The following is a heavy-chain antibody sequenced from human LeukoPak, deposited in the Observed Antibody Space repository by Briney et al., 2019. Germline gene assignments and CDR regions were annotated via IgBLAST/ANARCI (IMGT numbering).Heavy chain of an antibody. J-gene: IGHJ6*03. CDR2: IKQDGSEK. D-gene: IGHD3-10*01. Sequence: GGSLRLSCAASGFTFSSYAMSWGRQAAGKGLEWVANIKQDGSEKNYVGSVKGRFTIARDNAKNSLYLQMNSLRAEDTAVYYCARSSITMVRGVIKSTTSWYHYYNMDVWGKGTTVTVSS. CDR3: ARSSITMVRGVIKSTTSWYHYYNMDV. V-gene: IGHV3-7*01. CDR1: GFTFSSYA.